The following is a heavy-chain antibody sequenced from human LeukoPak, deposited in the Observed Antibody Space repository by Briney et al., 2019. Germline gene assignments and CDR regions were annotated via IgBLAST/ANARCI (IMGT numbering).Heavy chain of an antibody. Sequence: SETLSLTCTVSGGSISSDNFYWGWIRQPPGKGLEWIGSIYYSGSTNYNPSLKSRVTISVDTSKNQFSLKLSSVTAADTAVYYCARVQESQIDYYFDYWGQGTLVTVSS. CDR1: GGSISSDNFY. CDR3: ARVQESQIDYYFDY. J-gene: IGHJ4*02. V-gene: IGHV4-39*07. CDR2: IYYSGST. D-gene: IGHD3-9*01.